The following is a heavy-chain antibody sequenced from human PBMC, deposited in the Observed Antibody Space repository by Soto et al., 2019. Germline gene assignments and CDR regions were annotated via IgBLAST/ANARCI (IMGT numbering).Heavy chain of an antibody. J-gene: IGHJ4*02. CDR1: GFSLRDSKVG. Sequence: QVTLKESGPVLVKPTETLTLTCAVSGFSLRDSKVGVSWIRQPPGKALEWLAHIFWNGEKSYSTSLESRLTIFKDPSKGQVVLTMTNMDPVDTATYFCAHVRQSDGAHSYDYWGRGTLVTVSS. D-gene: IGHD1-1*01. V-gene: IGHV2-26*01. CDR2: IFWNGEK. CDR3: AHVRQSDGAHSYDY.